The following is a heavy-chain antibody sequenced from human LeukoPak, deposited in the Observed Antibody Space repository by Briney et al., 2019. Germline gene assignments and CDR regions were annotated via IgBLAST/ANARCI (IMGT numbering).Heavy chain of an antibody. Sequence: GGSLRLSCAASGFTFSDYYMSWIRQAPGKGLEWVSYISSSGSTIYYADSVKGRFTISRDNAKNSLYLQMNSLRAEDTAVYYCARDSAANYYYHYMDVWGKGTTVTVSS. D-gene: IGHD2-15*01. CDR1: GFTFSDYY. J-gene: IGHJ6*03. V-gene: IGHV3-11*04. CDR3: ARDSAANYYYHYMDV. CDR2: ISSSGSTI.